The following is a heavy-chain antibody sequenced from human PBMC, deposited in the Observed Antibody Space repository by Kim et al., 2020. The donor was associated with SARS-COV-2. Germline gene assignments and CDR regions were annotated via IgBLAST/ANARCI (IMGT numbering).Heavy chain of an antibody. CDR3: ARGWLDIVVVPADPTFDY. CDR1: GFTFSSYA. D-gene: IGHD2-2*01. CDR2: ISYDGSNK. V-gene: IGHV3-30-3*01. Sequence: GGSLRLSCAASGFTFSSYAMHWVRQAPGKGLEWVAVISYDGSNKYYADSVKGRFTISRDNSKNTLYLQMNSLRAEDTAVYYCARGWLDIVVVPADPTFDYWGQGTLVTVSS. J-gene: IGHJ4*02.